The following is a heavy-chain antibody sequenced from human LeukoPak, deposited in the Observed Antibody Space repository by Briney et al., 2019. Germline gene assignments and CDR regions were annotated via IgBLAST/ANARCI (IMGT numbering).Heavy chain of an antibody. CDR2: IYQSGSP. CDR3: RTITTTYYELPGAFDI. Sequence: SEALALTFSVSGGSIISGDNSWSWIRPPPGEGLEWFGYIYQSGSPYYNPSLKSRVIISVDRSKNQFSLKVNSVTAADTAVYFARTITTTYYELPGAFDIWGQGTVVTVSS. V-gene: IGHV4-30-2*01. CDR1: GGSIISGDNS. J-gene: IGHJ3*02. D-gene: IGHD3-3*01.